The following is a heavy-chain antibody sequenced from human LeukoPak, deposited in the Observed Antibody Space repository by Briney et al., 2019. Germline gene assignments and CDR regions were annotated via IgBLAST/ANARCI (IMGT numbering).Heavy chain of an antibody. J-gene: IGHJ4*02. CDR2: IRGSGGRT. D-gene: IGHD5-18*01. CDR3: AKMSVTVTLYS. V-gene: IGHV3-23*01. Sequence: VGSLRLSCAASGFTFSSYAMSWVRQAPGKGGEWVSAIRGSGGRTYYADSVKGRFTISTDNSKNTLYLQMNSLRAEDTAVYYCAKMSVTVTLYSWGQRTLVTASS. CDR1: GFTFSSYA.